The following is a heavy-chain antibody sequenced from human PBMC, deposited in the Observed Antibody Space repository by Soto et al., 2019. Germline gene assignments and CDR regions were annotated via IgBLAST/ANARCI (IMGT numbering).Heavy chain of an antibody. D-gene: IGHD1-1*01. CDR3: AKATATSGGAFEI. V-gene: IGHV3-23*01. Sequence: GGSLRLSCAVSGFICSSYDMSWVRQAPGKGLEWVSTILVGGSPHYEDSVKGRFTISRDTSKNTVYLQMNSLTAGDTAVYYCAKATATSGGAFEIYGQGAMVTVS. CDR1: GFICSSYD. J-gene: IGHJ3*02. CDR2: ILVGGSP.